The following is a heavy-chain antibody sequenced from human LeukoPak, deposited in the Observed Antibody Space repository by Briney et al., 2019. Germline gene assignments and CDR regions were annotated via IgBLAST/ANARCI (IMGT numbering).Heavy chain of an antibody. Sequence: ASVKVSCKASGYTFTSYYMHWVRQAPGQGLEWMGLINPSGGSTSYAQKFQGRVTMTRDTSTSTVYMELSSLRSEDTVVYYCARDHVVGANYYYYGMDVWGQGTTVTVSS. V-gene: IGHV1-46*01. J-gene: IGHJ6*02. CDR1: GYTFTSYY. CDR2: INPSGGST. CDR3: ARDHVVGANYYYYGMDV. D-gene: IGHD1-26*01.